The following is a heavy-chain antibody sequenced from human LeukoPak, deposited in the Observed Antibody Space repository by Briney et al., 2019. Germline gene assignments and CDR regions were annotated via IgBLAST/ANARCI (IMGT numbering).Heavy chain of an antibody. CDR1: GGSISSSSYY. Sequence: SETLSLTCTVSGGSISSSSYYWGWIRQPPGKGLEWIGSIYYSGSTYYNPSLKSRVTISVDTSKNQFSLKLSSVTAADTAVYYCVRRGYFLDYWGQGTLVTVSS. CDR2: IYYSGST. V-gene: IGHV4-39*01. J-gene: IGHJ4*02. CDR3: VRRGYFLDY.